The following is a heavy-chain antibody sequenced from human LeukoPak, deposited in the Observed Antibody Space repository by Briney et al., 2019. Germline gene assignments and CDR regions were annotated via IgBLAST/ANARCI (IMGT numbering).Heavy chain of an antibody. D-gene: IGHD6-13*01. CDR1: GYTFTVYY. J-gene: IGHJ5*02. CDR2: INPNSGGT. V-gene: IGHV1-2*02. Sequence: GASVNVSCKASGYTFTVYYMHWVRQAPGQGLEWMGWINPNSGGTNYAQKFQGRVTMARDTSISTAYMELSRLRSDDTAVYYCARDGGWGAAANWFDPWGQGTLVTVSS. CDR3: ARDGGWGAAANWFDP.